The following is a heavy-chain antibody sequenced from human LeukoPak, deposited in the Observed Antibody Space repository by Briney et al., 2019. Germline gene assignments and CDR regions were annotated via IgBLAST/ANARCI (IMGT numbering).Heavy chain of an antibody. Sequence: SETLSLTCAVSGGSISSSNWWSWVRQPPGKGLEWIGEIYHSGSTNYNPSLKSRVTISVDKSKNQFSLKLSSVTAADTAVYYCATESDGGSSWFFDYWGQGTLVTVSS. CDR3: ATESDGGSSWFFDY. CDR1: GGSISSSNW. V-gene: IGHV4-4*02. CDR2: IYHSGST. D-gene: IGHD6-13*01. J-gene: IGHJ4*02.